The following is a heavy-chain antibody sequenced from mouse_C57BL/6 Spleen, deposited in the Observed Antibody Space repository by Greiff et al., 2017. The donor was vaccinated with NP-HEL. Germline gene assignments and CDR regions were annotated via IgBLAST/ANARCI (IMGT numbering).Heavy chain of an antibody. CDR3: ASLYDYDDGAWFAY. V-gene: IGHV2-6*03. CDR2: IWSDGST. D-gene: IGHD2-4*01. CDR1: GFSLTSYG. Sequence: QVQLQQSGPGLVAPSQSLSITCTVSGFSLTSYGVHWVRQPPGKGLEWLVVIWSDGSTTYNSALKSRLSISKDNSKSQVFLKMNSLQTDDTAMYYCASLYDYDDGAWFAYWGQGTLVTVSA. J-gene: IGHJ3*01.